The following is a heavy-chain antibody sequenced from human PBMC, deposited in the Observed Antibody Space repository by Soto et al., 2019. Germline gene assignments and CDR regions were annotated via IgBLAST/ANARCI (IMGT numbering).Heavy chain of an antibody. CDR1: GYTFTGYY. CDR2: INPNSGGT. D-gene: IGHD2-21*01. CDR3: ARGVGITLSHGTSTSDH. J-gene: IGHJ4*02. Sequence: EASVKVSCKASGYTFTGYYLHWVRQAPGQGLEWMGWINPNSGGTYFAQKFQGWVTMTRDTSISTAYMELSRLRSDDTAVYYCARGVGITLSHGTSTSDHWGQGTLVTVSS. V-gene: IGHV1-2*04.